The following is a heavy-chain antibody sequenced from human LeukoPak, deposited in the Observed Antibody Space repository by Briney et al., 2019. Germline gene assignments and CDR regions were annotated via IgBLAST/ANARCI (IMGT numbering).Heavy chain of an antibody. D-gene: IGHD6-13*01. CDR1: GYTFTGYY. V-gene: IGHV1-2*02. CDR2: INPNSGGT. Sequence: GASVKVSCKASGYTFTGYYMHWVRQAPGQGLEWMGWINPNSGGTNYAQKFQGRVTMTRDTSISTAYMELSRLRSDDTAVYYCAGGRVAAAADFFGDAFDIWGQGTMVTVSS. CDR3: AGGRVAAAADFFGDAFDI. J-gene: IGHJ3*02.